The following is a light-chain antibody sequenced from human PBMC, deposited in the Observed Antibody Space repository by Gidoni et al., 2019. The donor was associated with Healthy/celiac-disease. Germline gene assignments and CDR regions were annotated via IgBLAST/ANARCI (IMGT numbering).Light chain of an antibody. V-gene: IGKV3-11*01. J-gene: IGKJ4*01. CDR1: QRVSSY. CDR3: QQRSNWPPPLT. CDR2: YAS. Sequence: EIVLTQSPATLSLSPGERATPSCRASQRVSSYLAWYQQKPGQAPRLLIYYASNRATGIPARFSGSGSGTDFTLTISSLEPEDFAVDYCQQRSNWPPPLTFXGXTKVEIK.